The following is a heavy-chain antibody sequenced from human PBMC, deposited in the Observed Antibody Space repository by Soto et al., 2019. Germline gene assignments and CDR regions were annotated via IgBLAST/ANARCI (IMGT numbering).Heavy chain of an antibody. D-gene: IGHD1-20*01. J-gene: IGHJ2*01. CDR3: ARHLTGTNYWYFDL. CDR1: GFTVSSNY. CDR2: IYSDGRT. Sequence: EVQLVESGGGLVQPGGSLRISCAASGFTVSSNYMSWVRQAPGKGMGWVSIIYSDGRTFYADSVKGRFTISRHNSKNTMYLQMNSLRAEDTAVYYCARHLTGTNYWYFDLWGRGTLVTVSS. V-gene: IGHV3-53*04.